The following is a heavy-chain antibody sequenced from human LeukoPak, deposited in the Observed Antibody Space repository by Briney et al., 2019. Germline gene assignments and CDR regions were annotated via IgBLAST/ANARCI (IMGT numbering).Heavy chain of an antibody. V-gene: IGHV3-21*01. J-gene: IGHJ4*02. CDR1: GFTFSSYS. Sequence: GGSLRLSCAASGFTFSSYSMNWVRQAPGKGLEWGSSISGSSTYIYYTDSVKGRFTISRDNAKKSLYLQMNSLRAEDTAVYYCAGRSLRNFHYWGQGTLVTVSS. CDR2: ISGSSTYI. D-gene: IGHD5-12*01. CDR3: AGRSLRNFHY.